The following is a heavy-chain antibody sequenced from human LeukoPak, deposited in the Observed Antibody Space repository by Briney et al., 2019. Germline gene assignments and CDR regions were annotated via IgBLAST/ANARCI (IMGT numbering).Heavy chain of an antibody. CDR1: GFTVSSNS. D-gene: IGHD4/OR15-4a*01. CDR3: ARRAGAYSHPYDY. V-gene: IGHV3-53*01. CDR2: IYSGTI. J-gene: IGHJ4*02. Sequence: GGSLRLSCTVSGFTVSSNSMSWVRQAPGKGLEWVSFIYSGTIHYSDSVKGRFTISRDNSRNTLYLQMNSLRAEDTAVYYCARRAGAYSHPYDYWGQGTLVTVSS.